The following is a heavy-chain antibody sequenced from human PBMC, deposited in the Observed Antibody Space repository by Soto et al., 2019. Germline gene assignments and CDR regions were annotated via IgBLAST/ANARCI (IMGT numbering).Heavy chain of an antibody. CDR2: IWYDGSNK. V-gene: IGHV3-33*01. Sequence: GGSLRLSCAASGFTFSSYGMHWVRQAPGKGLEWVAVIWYDGSNKYYADSVKGRFTISRDNSKNTLYLQMNSLRAEDTAVYYCARAGATDFWSGYYGYYYYGMDVWSQGTTVTVSS. CDR3: ARAGATDFWSGYYGYYYYGMDV. CDR1: GFTFSSYG. D-gene: IGHD3-3*01. J-gene: IGHJ6*02.